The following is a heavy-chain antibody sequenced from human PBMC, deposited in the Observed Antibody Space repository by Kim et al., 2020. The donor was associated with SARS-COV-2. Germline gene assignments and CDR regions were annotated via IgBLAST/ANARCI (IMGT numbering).Heavy chain of an antibody. D-gene: IGHD3-9*01. J-gene: IGHJ6*02. CDR1: GGSISSYY. CDR3: ARGLPILTWNFCYGMDV. CDR2: IYYSGST. V-gene: IGHV4-59*01. Sequence: SETLSLTCTVSGGSISSYYWSWIRQPPGKGLEWIGYIYYSGSTNYNPSLKSRVTISVDTSKNQFSLKLSAVTAADTAVYYCARGLPILTWNFCYGMDVWGQGTTVTVSS.